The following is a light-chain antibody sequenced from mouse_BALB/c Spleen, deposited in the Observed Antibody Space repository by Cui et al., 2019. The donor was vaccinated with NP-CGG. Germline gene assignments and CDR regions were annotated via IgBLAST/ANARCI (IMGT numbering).Light chain of an antibody. J-gene: IGLJ1*01. Sequence: QAVVTQESALTSSPGETVIFTCCSSTGAVTTSNYANWVQEKPDHLFTGLIGGTNNRPPGVPARFSGSLIGDKAALTITGAQTEDEAIYFCALWYSNHWVFGGGTKLTVL. CDR1: TGAVTTSNY. V-gene: IGLV1*01. CDR2: GTN. CDR3: ALWYSNHWV.